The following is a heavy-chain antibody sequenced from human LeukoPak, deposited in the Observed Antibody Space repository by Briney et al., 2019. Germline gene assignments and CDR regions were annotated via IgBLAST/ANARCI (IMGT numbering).Heavy chain of an antibody. V-gene: IGHV3-7*04. CDR1: GFTFSRYW. CDR2: IEQDGSEK. D-gene: IGHD2-2*01. Sequence: PGGSLRLSCAASGFTFSRYWMTWVRQAPGKGLGWVVNIEQDGSEKHYVDSVRGRFTISRDNAKNSLYLQMSSLRAEDTAVYYCARDTRGYASFDYWGQGTLVTVSS. J-gene: IGHJ4*02. CDR3: ARDTRGYASFDY.